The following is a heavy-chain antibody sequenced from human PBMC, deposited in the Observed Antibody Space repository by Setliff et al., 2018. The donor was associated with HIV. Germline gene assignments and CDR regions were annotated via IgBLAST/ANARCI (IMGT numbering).Heavy chain of an antibody. CDR1: GYSFTSYW. J-gene: IGHJ4*02. CDR2: IYPGDSDT. V-gene: IGHV5-51*01. CDR3: ARPFGYNYGLWTRYYFDY. Sequence: PGESLKISCKGSGYSFTSYWIAWVRQMPGKGLEWMGIIYPGDSDTRYSPSFQGQVTISADKSISTAYLQWSSLKASDTAMYYCARPFGYNYGLWTRYYFDYWGQGTLVTVSS. D-gene: IGHD5-18*01.